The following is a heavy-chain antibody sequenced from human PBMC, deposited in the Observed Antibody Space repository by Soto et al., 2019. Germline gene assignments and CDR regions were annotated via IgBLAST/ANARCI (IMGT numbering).Heavy chain of an antibody. CDR1: GYSITSSSF. CDR2: IYLGGTT. J-gene: IGHJ4*02. V-gene: IGHV4-38-2*01. CDR3: ARPRPNFGAVDS. Sequence: QVQPQESGPGLVKPSETLSLTCAVSGYSITSSSFWGWIRQPPGKGLEWIGSIYLGGTTYYDPSLKSRVTISVDTSKNEFSLKLSSVTAADTAVYYCARPRPNFGAVDSWGQGALVTVST. D-gene: IGHD3-16*01.